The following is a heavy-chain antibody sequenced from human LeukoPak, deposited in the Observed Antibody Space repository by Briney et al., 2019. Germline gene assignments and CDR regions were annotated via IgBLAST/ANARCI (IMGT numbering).Heavy chain of an antibody. Sequence: GGSLRLSCAASGFTFSSYSMNWVRQAPGKGLEWVSYISSSSSTIYYADSVKGRFTISRDNAKNSLYLQMNSLRAEDTAEYYCAKDSNGWYQRGSNYFDYWGQGTLVTVSS. CDR2: ISSSSSTI. V-gene: IGHV3-48*01. CDR1: GFTFSSYS. CDR3: AKDSNGWYQRGSNYFDY. D-gene: IGHD6-19*01. J-gene: IGHJ4*02.